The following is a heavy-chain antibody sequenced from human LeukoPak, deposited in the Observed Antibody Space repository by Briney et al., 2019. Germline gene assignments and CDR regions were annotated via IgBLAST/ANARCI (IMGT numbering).Heavy chain of an antibody. CDR3: ARITMTISGWYFDL. CDR2: IHPSGGST. Sequence: VASVKVSCKASGYTFTSHYMHWVRQAPGEGLEWMGIIHPSGGSTTYAQKFQGRVTMTTDTSTSTVYMELSSLRSEDTALYYCARITMTISGWYFDLWGRGTLVTVSS. V-gene: IGHV1-46*01. J-gene: IGHJ2*01. D-gene: IGHD3-22*01. CDR1: GYTFTSHY.